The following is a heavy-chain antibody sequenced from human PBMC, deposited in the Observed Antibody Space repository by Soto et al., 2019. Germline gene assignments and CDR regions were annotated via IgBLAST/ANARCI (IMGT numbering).Heavy chain of an antibody. V-gene: IGHV4-59*01. CDR3: ARRDYSSGWYIFDY. J-gene: IGHJ4*02. CDR2: IYYSGST. CDR1: GGSTSSYS. D-gene: IGHD6-19*01. Sequence: SETPSLPRTVSGGSTSSYSWSWIRQPPGKGLEWIGYIYYSGSTNYNPSLKSRVTISVDTSKNQFSLKLSSVTAADTAVYYCARRDYSSGWYIFDYWGQGTLVTVSS.